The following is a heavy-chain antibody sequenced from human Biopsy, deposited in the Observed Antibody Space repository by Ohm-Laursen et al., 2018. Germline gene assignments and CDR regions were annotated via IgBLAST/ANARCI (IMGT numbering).Heavy chain of an antibody. V-gene: IGHV1-69*13. D-gene: IGHD1-26*01. CDR2: IIPIFGTA. CDR1: GGTFTKFA. CDR3: ARDALGGGSYRFFD. J-gene: IGHJ1*01. Sequence: GASVKVSCKASGGTFTKFAISWVRQAPGQGLEWMGGIIPIFGTANYAQKFQGRITITADDSTSTAYMELSSLRSDDTAVYYCARDALGGGSYRFFDWGQGSLVTVSS.